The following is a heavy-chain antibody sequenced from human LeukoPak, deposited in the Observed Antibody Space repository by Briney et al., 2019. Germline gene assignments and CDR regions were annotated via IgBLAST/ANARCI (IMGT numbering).Heavy chain of an antibody. CDR2: INSDGINT. CDR1: GFTFSNYW. D-gene: IGHD6-19*01. J-gene: IGHJ4*02. CDR3: ARDRSSGWSRYFDY. Sequence: GGSLRLSCAASGFTFSNYWMHWVRQAPGKGLVWVSRINSDGINTSYADSVKGRFTISRDNAKNTLNLQMNSLRAEDTAVYYCARDRSSGWSRYFDYWGQGTLVTVSS. V-gene: IGHV3-74*01.